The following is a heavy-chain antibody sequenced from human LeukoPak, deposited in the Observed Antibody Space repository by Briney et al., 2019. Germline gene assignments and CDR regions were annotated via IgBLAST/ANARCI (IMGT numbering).Heavy chain of an antibody. D-gene: IGHD6-6*01. CDR3: RSSSILSAFDI. V-gene: IGHV3-43D*03. CDR1: GFTFNTYA. J-gene: IGHJ3*02. Sequence: GGSLRLSCAASGFTFNTYAMTWVRQAPGKGLEWVSLISWDGGSTYYADSVKGRFTISRDNSKNSLYLQMNSLRAEDTALYYCRSSSILSAFDIRGQGTMVTVSS. CDR2: ISWDGGST.